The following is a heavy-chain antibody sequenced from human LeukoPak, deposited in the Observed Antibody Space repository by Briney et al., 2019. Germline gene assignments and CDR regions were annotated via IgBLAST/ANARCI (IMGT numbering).Heavy chain of an antibody. V-gene: IGHV3-30*04. Sequence: GGSLRLSCAASGFTFSSYAMHWVRQAPGKGLEWVAVIAYDGSNKYYADSVKGRFTISRDNSKNTLYLQMNSLRAEDTAVYYCARGGDYDDYWGQGTLVTVSS. CDR1: GFTFSSYA. CDR2: IAYDGSNK. J-gene: IGHJ4*02. CDR3: ARGGDYDDY.